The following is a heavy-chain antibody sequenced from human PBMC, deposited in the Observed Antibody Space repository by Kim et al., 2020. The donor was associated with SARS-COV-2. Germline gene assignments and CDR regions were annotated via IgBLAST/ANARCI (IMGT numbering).Heavy chain of an antibody. J-gene: IGHJ6*02. CDR2: IWYDGSNK. Sequence: GGSLRLSCAASGFTFSSYGMHWVRQAPGKGLEWVAVIWYDGSNKYYADSVKGRFTISRDNSKNTLYLQMNSLRAEDTAVYYCAKTGGSGSYYTYYYYGMDVWGQGTTVTVSS. V-gene: IGHV3-33*06. CDR3: AKTGGSGSYYTYYYYGMDV. D-gene: IGHD3-10*01. CDR1: GFTFSSYG.